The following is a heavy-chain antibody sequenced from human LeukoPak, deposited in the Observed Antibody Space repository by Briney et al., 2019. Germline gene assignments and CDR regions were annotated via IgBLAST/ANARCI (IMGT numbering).Heavy chain of an antibody. V-gene: IGHV3-21*01. CDR2: ISSSSSSI. J-gene: IGHJ4*02. Sequence: MTGGSLRLSCTASGFTFSSYWMSWVRQAPGKGLEWVSSISSSSSSIYYADSVKGRFTISRDNAKNSLYLQMNSLRAEDTAVYYCARSGCNWNDVIFFDYWGQGILVTVSS. D-gene: IGHD1-1*01. CDR1: GFTFSSYW. CDR3: ARSGCNWNDVIFFDY.